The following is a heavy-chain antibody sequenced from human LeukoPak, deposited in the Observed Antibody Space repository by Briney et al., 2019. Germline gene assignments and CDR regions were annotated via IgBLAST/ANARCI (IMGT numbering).Heavy chain of an antibody. Sequence: ASVKVSCKTSGFTFTGYYIHWVRQAPGQGLEWMGRINPNSGGTKYAQRFQDRVTMTRDTSISTAYMELSRLRSDDTAVYYCARAGKIMITMVRGALASSDGFDIWGQGKMVTVSS. D-gene: IGHD3-10*01. V-gene: IGHV1-2*02. CDR1: GFTFTGYY. CDR3: ARAGKIMITMVRGALASSDGFDI. CDR2: INPNSGGT. J-gene: IGHJ3*02.